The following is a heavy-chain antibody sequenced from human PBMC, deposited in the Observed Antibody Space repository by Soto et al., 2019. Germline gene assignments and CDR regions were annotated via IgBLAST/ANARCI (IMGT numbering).Heavy chain of an antibody. D-gene: IGHD3-22*01. J-gene: IGHJ4*02. Sequence: QVQLVESGGGVVQPGRSLRLSCAASGFTFSSYAMHWVRQAPGKGLEWVAVISYDGSNKYYADSVKGRFTISRDNSKNTLYLQMNSLRAEDTAVYYCAREDRVVVLDYWGQGTLVTVSS. CDR1: GFTFSSYA. CDR2: ISYDGSNK. V-gene: IGHV3-30-3*01. CDR3: AREDRVVVLDY.